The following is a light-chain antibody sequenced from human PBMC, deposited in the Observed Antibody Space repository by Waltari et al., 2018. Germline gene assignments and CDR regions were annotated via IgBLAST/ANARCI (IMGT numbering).Light chain of an antibody. J-gene: IGLJ2*01. V-gene: IGLV2-14*03. CDR3: SSYTNGVI. Sequence: QSALTQPASVSGSPGQSITISCTGTASDIGGNNFVSWYQQPPGKASILLIYDVTTLPSGLSLRLSGSKSGNTASLTISGLTAADEADYYCSSYTNGVIFGGVTKLTVL. CDR1: ASDIGGNNF. CDR2: DVT.